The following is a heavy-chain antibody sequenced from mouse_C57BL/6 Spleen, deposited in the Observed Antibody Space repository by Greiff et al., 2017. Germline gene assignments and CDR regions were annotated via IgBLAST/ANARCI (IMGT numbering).Heavy chain of an antibody. Sequence: EVKLMESGGGLVQPGGSMKLSCVASGFTFSNYWMNWVRQSPEKGLEWVAQIRLKSDNYATHYAESVKGRFTISRDDSKSSVYLQMNNLRAEDTGIYYCSKFYYGNFFDYWGQGTTLTVSS. V-gene: IGHV6-3*01. CDR3: SKFYYGNFFDY. CDR1: GFTFSNYW. CDR2: IRLKSDNYAT. D-gene: IGHD2-1*01. J-gene: IGHJ2*01.